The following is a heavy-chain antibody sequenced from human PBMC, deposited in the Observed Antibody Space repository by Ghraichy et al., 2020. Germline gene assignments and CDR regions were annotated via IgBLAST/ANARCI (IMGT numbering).Heavy chain of an antibody. CDR2: ISYDGSNK. CDR3: ARDSGGPITFGGVMST. J-gene: IGHJ5*02. CDR1: GFTFSSYA. D-gene: IGHD3-16*01. Sequence: LSLTCAASGFTFSSYAMHWVRQAPGKGLEWVTVISYDGSNKYYADSVKGRFTISRDNSKNTLYLQMNSLRAEDTAVYYCARDSGGPITFGGVMSTWGQGTLVTVSS. V-gene: IGHV3-30*04.